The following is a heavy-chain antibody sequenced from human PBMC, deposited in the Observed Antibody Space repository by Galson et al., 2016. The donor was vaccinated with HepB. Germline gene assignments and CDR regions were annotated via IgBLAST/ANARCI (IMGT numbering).Heavy chain of an antibody. CDR2: IYSSGYT. Sequence: SLRLSCAASGFTVSSNYMIWVRHAPGKGLEWVSVIYSSGYTYYADSVKGRFTISRDNSKNTLYLQMNSLRAEDTAVFYCARWSDSHGFDPWGQGTLVTVSS. V-gene: IGHV3-53*01. D-gene: IGHD3-3*01. CDR3: ARWSDSHGFDP. CDR1: GFTVSSNY. J-gene: IGHJ5*02.